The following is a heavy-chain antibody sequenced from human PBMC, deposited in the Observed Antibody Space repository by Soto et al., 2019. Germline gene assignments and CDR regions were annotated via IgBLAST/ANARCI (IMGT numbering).Heavy chain of an antibody. J-gene: IGHJ3*01. CDR2: INTNNGNT. V-gene: IGHV1-18*01. CDR1: GYTFTSYG. Sequence: QVQLVQSGAVVKKPGASVKVSCKASGYTFTSYGIGWVRQAPGQGLEWMGWINTNNGNTNSAQRLQGRVTMTADTSTRTGYMEVRSLRSDYTAIYYCARDLLGSLDVWGQGTMVTISS. CDR3: ARDLLGSLDV. D-gene: IGHD3-10*02.